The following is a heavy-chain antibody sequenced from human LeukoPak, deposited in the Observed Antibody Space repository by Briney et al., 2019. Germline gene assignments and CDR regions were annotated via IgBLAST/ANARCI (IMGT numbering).Heavy chain of an antibody. V-gene: IGHV3-72*01. Sequence: PGGSLRLSCAASGFTFSDHYMDWVRQAPGKGLEWVGRTRNKANSYTTEYAASVKGGFTISRDDSKNSLYLQMNSLKTEDTAVYYCARVSYYYDSSPLYYFDYWGQGTLVTVSS. D-gene: IGHD3-22*01. J-gene: IGHJ4*02. CDR1: GFTFSDHY. CDR3: ARVSYYYDSSPLYYFDY. CDR2: TRNKANSYTT.